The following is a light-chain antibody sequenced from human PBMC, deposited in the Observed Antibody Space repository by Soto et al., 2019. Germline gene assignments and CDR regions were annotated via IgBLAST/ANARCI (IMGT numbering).Light chain of an antibody. J-gene: IGLJ3*02. CDR1: SSDVGTYNL. CDR2: EGT. CDR3: CSYAGSGTWV. Sequence: QSVLTQPASVSGSPGQSITISCTGTSSDVGTYNLVSWYQQLPGKAPELMIYEGTKRPSGVSNRFSGSKSGNTASLTLSGLQAEDEADYYCCSYAGSGTWVFGGGTNPTVL. V-gene: IGLV2-23*01.